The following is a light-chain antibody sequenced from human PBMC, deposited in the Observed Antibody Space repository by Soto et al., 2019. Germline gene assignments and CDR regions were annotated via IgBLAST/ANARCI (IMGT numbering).Light chain of an antibody. J-gene: IGKJ2*01. CDR3: MQALQTPPYT. CDR1: QSLLHSNGYNY. V-gene: IGKV2-28*01. CDR2: WGS. Sequence: DIVMTQSPLSLPVTPGEPASISCRSSQSLLHSNGYNYLDWYLQKPGQSPHLLIYWGSNRASRVPARFSGSGSGTSFTLKISRVEAEDVGVYYCMQALQTPPYTFGQGTKLEIK.